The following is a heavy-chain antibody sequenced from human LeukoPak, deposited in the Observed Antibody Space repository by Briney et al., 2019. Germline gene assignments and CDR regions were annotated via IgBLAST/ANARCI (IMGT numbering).Heavy chain of an antibody. J-gene: IGHJ5*02. CDR3: ARAGIAAAGTSSWFDP. CDR1: GGTFSSYA. CDR2: FIPIFGTA. Sequence: ASVKVSCKASGGTFSSYAISWVRQAPGQGLEWMGGFIPIFGTANYAQKFQGRVTITADESTSTAYMELSSLRSEDTAVYYCARAGIAAAGTSSWFDPWGQGTLVTVSS. V-gene: IGHV1-69*13. D-gene: IGHD6-13*01.